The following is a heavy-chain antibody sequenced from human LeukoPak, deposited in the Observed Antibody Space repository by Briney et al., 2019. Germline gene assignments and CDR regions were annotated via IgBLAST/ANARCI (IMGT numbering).Heavy chain of an antibody. CDR1: GVSISSYY. D-gene: IGHD6-19*01. V-gene: IGHV4-4*07. CDR3: ARISSGWPYYFDY. Sequence: SETLSLTCTVSGVSISSYYWSWIRQPAGKGLEWIGRIYTSGSTNYNPSLKSRATMSIDTSKNQLSLKLSSVTAADTAVYYCARISSGWPYYFDYWGQGTLLSVSS. CDR2: IYTSGST. J-gene: IGHJ4*02.